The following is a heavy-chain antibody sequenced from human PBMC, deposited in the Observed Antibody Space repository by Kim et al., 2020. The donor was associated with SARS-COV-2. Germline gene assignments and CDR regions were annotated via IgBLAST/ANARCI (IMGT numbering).Heavy chain of an antibody. V-gene: IGHV1-24*01. J-gene: IGHJ3*02. CDR2: FDPEDGET. CDR1: GYTLTELS. CDR3: ATDPFVRSMVRDRDI. D-gene: IGHD3-10*01. Sequence: ASVKVSCKVSGYTLTELSMHWVRQAPGKGLEWMGGFDPEDGETIYAQKFQGRVTMTEDTSTDTAYMELSSLRSEDTAVYYCATDPFVRSMVRDRDIWGQGTMVTVSS.